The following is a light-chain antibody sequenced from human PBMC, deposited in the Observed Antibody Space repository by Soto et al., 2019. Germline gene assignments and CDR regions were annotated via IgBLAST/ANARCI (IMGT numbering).Light chain of an antibody. J-gene: IGLJ2*01. CDR3: CSYAGRSPVV. V-gene: IGLV1-47*01. CDR1: SSNIGSNY. CDR2: RNN. Sequence: QSVLTQPPSESGTPGQRVTISCSGSSSNIGSNYVYWYQQFPGTAPKLLIYRNNQRPSGVPDRFSGSKSGTSASLAISGLRSEDEADYYCCSYAGRSPVVFGGGTQLTVL.